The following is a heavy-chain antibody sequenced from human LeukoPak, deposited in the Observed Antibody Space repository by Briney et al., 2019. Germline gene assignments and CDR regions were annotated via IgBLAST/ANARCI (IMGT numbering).Heavy chain of an antibody. D-gene: IGHD3-3*01. Sequence: GGSLRLSCAASGFTFSSYAMHWVRQAPGKGLEWVAVISYDGSNKYYADSVKGRFTISRDNSKNTLYLQMNSLRAEDTAVYYCAIDRPYYDFWSGYYGTTSLSFDCWGQGTLVTVSS. V-gene: IGHV3-30-3*01. CDR2: ISYDGSNK. CDR3: AIDRPYYDFWSGYYGTTSLSFDC. J-gene: IGHJ4*02. CDR1: GFTFSSYA.